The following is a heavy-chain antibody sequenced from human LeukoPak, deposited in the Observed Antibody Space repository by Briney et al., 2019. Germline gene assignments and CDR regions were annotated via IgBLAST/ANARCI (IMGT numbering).Heavy chain of an antibody. CDR3: ARAIRDFWSGYPLSEDYYYMDV. J-gene: IGHJ6*03. CDR2: IIPIFGTA. V-gene: IGHV1-69*13. CDR1: GGTFSSYA. D-gene: IGHD3-3*01. Sequence: ASVKVSCKASGGTFSSYAISWVRQAPGQGLEWMGGIIPIFGTANYAQKFQGRVTTTADESTSTAYMELSSLRSEDTAVYYCARAIRDFWSGYPLSEDYYYMDVWGKGTTVTVSS.